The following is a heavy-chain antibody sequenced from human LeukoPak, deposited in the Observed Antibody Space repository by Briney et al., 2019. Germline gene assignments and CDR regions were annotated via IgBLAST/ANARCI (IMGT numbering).Heavy chain of an antibody. CDR3: ARDNGDP. D-gene: IGHD4-17*01. Sequence: GGSLRLSCAASGFTFSTYTMNWVRQAPGKGLEWVSSISSSSSYMYYVDSVKRRFTISRDNAKNSLSLQMNSLRAEDTAVYYCARDNGDPWGQGTLVTVSS. J-gene: IGHJ5*02. CDR1: GFTFSTYT. CDR2: ISSSSSYM. V-gene: IGHV3-21*01.